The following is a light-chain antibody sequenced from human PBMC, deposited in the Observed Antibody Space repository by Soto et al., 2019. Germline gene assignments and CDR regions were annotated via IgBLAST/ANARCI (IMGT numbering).Light chain of an antibody. Sequence: QSALTQPPSASGSPGQSVTISCTGASGVSWYQQHPGKAPKLLIYEITKRPSGVPDRFSGSKSGNSASLTVSGLQTEDEADYYCSSYAGKNNMIFGGGTKLTVL. CDR1: SGV. J-gene: IGLJ2*01. V-gene: IGLV2-8*01. CDR3: SSYAGKNNMI. CDR2: EIT.